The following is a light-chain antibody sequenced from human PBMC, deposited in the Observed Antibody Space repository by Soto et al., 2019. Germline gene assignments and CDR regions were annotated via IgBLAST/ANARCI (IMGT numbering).Light chain of an antibody. V-gene: IGKV1-39*01. CDR2: GAS. CDR3: EPSYSSPYT. CDR1: QSINIY. Sequence: IQMTQSPSSLSASVGDSVTVTCRASQSINIYLNWYQQKPGKAPTLLIYGASSLQSGVPSRFTGGGSRTDFNLTITSLQPEACATYYCEPSYSSPYTSGQGTKLEIK. J-gene: IGKJ2*01.